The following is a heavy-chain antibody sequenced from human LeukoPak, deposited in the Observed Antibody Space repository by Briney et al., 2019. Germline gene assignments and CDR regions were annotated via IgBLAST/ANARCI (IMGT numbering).Heavy chain of an antibody. J-gene: IGHJ5*02. CDR2: IYASGST. CDR1: GDSISSYY. V-gene: IGHV4-4*07. CDR3: ARKALPGNWFDP. Sequence: SETLSLTCTVSGDSISSYYWSWIRQPAGKGLEWIGRIYASGSTNYNPSLKSRVTMSLDTSKNQFSLNLSSVSAADTAVYYCARKALPGNWFDPWGQGTLVTVSS.